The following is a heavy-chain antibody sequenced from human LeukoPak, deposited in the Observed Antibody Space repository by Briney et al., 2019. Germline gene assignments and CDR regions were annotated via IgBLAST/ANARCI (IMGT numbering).Heavy chain of an antibody. Sequence: SETLSLTCTISGGSVSGYYWSWIRQSPGKVLEWIGYIYHTGSTSYSPSLKSRVTISADTSQNQFSLKLSSLTAADTAVYYCASRKLGNDYWGQGTLVTVSS. CDR2: IYHTGST. V-gene: IGHV4-59*02. D-gene: IGHD7-27*01. CDR1: GGSVSGYY. CDR3: ASRKLGNDY. J-gene: IGHJ4*02.